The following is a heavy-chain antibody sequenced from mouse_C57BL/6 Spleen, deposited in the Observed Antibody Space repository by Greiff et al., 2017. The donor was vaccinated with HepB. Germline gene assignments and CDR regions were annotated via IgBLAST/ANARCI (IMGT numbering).Heavy chain of an antibody. Sequence: QVQLKESGAELVRPGASVKLSCKASGYTFTDYYINWVKQRPGQGLEWIARIYPGSGNTYYNEKFKGKATLTAEKSSSTAYMQLSSLTSEDSAVYFCARKGGDYFDYWGQGTTLTVSS. J-gene: IGHJ2*01. CDR3: ARKGGDYFDY. CDR2: IYPGSGNT. CDR1: GYTFTDYY. V-gene: IGHV1-76*01.